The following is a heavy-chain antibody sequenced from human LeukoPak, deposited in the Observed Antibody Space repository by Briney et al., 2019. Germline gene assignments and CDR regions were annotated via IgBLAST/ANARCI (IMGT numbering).Heavy chain of an antibody. D-gene: IGHD4-17*01. CDR3: AKDLYGDYVGDY. CDR2: ITSVGST. J-gene: IGHJ4*02. CDR1: GFTYW. V-gene: IGHV3-23*01. Sequence: PGGSLRLSCAASGFTYWMSWVRQAPGKGLEWVSVITSVGSTYYADSVKGRFTISRDNSKNTLYLQMNSLRAEDTAVYYCAKDLYGDYVGDYWGQGTLVTVSS.